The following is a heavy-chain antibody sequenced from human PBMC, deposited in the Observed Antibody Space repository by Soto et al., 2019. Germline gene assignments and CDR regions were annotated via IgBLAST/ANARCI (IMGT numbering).Heavy chain of an antibody. D-gene: IGHD2-21*02. V-gene: IGHV3-23*05. J-gene: IGHJ4*02. CDR2: IGISSTIT. CDR3: ASIPTFMVLTPRDY. CDR1: GLDFSGFS. Sequence: EVQFLASGGGLVQPGGSLRLSCATSGLDFSGFSMNWVRQAPGKGLEWVSSIGISSTITYYADSVKGRFTISRDNSKSTLYLQMDSLKVEDTAFYYCASIPTFMVLTPRDYWGQGTLVTVSA.